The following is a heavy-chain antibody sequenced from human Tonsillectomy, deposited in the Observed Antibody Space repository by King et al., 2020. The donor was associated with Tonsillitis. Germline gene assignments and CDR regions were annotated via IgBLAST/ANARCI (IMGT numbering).Heavy chain of an antibody. CDR3: ASCSSTSCYSSYYYYMDV. D-gene: IGHD2-2*01. CDR2: ISGSGGST. Sequence: VQLQESGGGLLQPGGSLRLSCAASGITFSSYALSWVRQAPGKGLAWVSAISGSGGSTYYADSVKGRFTISRDNSKNTLYLQMNSLRAEDTALYYCASCSSTSCYSSYYYYMDVWGKGTTVTVSS. V-gene: IGHV3-23*01. J-gene: IGHJ6*03. CDR1: GITFSSYA.